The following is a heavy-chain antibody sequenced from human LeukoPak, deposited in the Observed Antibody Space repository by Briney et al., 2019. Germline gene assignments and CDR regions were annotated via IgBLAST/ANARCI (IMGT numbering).Heavy chain of an antibody. CDR2: VWTAGAT. V-gene: IGHV3-53*01. D-gene: IGHD3-10*01. CDR3: VRGDPSGSGTNSFDY. Sequence: HPGGSLRLSCAAAGFSITKYYMGWVRQAPGKGLEWVSVVWTAGATNYADSLKGRLTISKDNSKNMVYLQMISVSAEDTATYYCVRGDPSGSGTNSFDYWGQGTVVTVSS. J-gene: IGHJ4*02. CDR1: GFSITKYY.